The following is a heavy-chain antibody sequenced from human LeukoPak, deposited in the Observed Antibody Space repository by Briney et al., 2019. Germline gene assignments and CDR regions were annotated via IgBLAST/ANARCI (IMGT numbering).Heavy chain of an antibody. CDR2: ISAYNGNT. D-gene: IGHD3-22*01. CDR3: ARDVGHQRITMIVVVTTPLFDY. Sequence: ASVKVSSKASVYTFTCYGISRVRQAPGQGLEWMGWISAYNGNTNYAQKLQGRVTMTTDTSTSTAYMELRSLRSDDTAVYYCARDVGHQRITMIVVVTTPLFDYWGQGTLATVSS. CDR1: VYTFTCYG. J-gene: IGHJ4*02. V-gene: IGHV1-18*01.